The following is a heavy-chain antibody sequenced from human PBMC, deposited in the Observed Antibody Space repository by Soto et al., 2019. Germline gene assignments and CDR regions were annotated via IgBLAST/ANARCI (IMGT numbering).Heavy chain of an antibody. CDR2: ISAYNGNT. CDR1: GYTFTSYG. V-gene: IGHV1-18*01. CDR3: ASDWAGYCSGGSCPPDAFEI. J-gene: IGHJ3*02. D-gene: IGHD2-15*01. Sequence: ASVKVSCKASGYTFTSYGISWVRQAPGQGLEWMGWISAYNGNTNYAQKLQGRVTMTTDTSTSTAYMELRSLRSDDTAVYYCASDWAGYCSGGSCPPDAFEIWGQGTMVTVSS.